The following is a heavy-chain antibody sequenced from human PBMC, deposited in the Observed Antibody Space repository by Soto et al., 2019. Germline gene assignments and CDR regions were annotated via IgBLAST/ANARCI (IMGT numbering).Heavy chain of an antibody. CDR2: IFHTGGT. J-gene: IGHJ4*02. Sequence: QVELQESGPGLVKPSETLSLPCTVSSDSIAGVNWWSWVRQPPGMWLVWIGEIFHTGGTNYNPSLKGRVTMEVDKSKNQFTLKLISATAADTAVYYCARVFSSGSGWTYYFDFWGQGTLVSVSS. CDR3: ARVFSSGSGWTYYFDF. CDR1: SDSIAGVNW. V-gene: IGHV4-4*02. D-gene: IGHD6-25*01.